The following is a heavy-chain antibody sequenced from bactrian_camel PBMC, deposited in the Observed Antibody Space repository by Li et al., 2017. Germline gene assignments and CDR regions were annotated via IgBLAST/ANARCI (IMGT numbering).Heavy chain of an antibody. J-gene: IGHJ4*01. CDR1: GYTYSRYC. D-gene: IGHD2*01. Sequence: HVQLVESGGGSVQAGGSLRLSCVVSGYTYSRYCMAWFRQAPGKEREGVVAIDHAGNTNYADSVKGRFTVSRDNAKNTLYLRMNSLKTEDTAVYYCATDDYLCGSVVVGTFCHYWGQGTQVTVS. CDR2: IDHAGNT. V-gene: IGHV3S1*01. CDR3: ATDDYLCGSVVVGTFCHY.